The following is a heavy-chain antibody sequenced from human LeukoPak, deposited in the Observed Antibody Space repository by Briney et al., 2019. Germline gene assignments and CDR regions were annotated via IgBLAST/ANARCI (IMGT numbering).Heavy chain of an antibody. J-gene: IGHJ4*02. Sequence: ASVKVSCKASGYTFTGYYMHWVRQAPGQGRERMGWINPNSGGTNYAQKFQGRVTMTRDTSITTAYMELSRLRSDDTAVYYCARECSTTSCSFTFDYWGQGTLVTVSS. CDR2: INPNSGGT. CDR1: GYTFTGYY. CDR3: ARECSTTSCSFTFDY. V-gene: IGHV1-2*02. D-gene: IGHD2-2*01.